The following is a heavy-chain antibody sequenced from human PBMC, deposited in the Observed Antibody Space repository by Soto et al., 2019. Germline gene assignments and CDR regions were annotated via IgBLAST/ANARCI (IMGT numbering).Heavy chain of an antibody. D-gene: IGHD6-19*01. V-gene: IGHV3-74*01. CDR2: LNKDGTIA. CDR3: ARGPFGWYGFDY. CDR1: GFTFSSDW. Sequence: EVQLVESGGGLVQPGGSLRLSCAGSGFTFSSDWMHWVRQDPGKGLVWVSRLNKDGTIANYADAVKGRFTISRDNAKNTLCLQMNSLTAEDTGLYYCARGPFGWYGFDYWGQGTVVTVSS. J-gene: IGHJ4*02.